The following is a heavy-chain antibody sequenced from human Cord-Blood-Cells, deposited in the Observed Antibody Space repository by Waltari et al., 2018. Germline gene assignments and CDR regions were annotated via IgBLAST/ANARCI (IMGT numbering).Heavy chain of an antibody. CDR3: ARHRDLYYYYGMDV. V-gene: IGHV3-7*01. J-gene: IGHJ6*02. Sequence: EVQLVESGGGLVQPGGSLRLSCAASGFTFSSYWMSWVRQAPGKGLEWVANIKQDGSEKSYVDSVKGRFTISRDNAKNSLYLQMNSLRAEDTAVYYCARHRDLYYYYGMDVWGQGTTVTASS. CDR2: IKQDGSEK. CDR1: GFTFSSYW.